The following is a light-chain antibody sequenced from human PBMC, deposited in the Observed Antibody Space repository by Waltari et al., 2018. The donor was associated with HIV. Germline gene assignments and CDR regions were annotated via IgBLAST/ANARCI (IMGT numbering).Light chain of an antibody. CDR3: CAYAGGLE. J-gene: IGLJ2*01. Sequence: QSALTQPASVSGSPGQSITISCTGTSSDTGNYNLVSWYQLYPGKAPKLIIYEDNTRPSGVSNRFSGSKSADTASLTISGLQAEDEADYYCCAYAGGLEFGGGTKLTVL. CDR2: EDN. V-gene: IGLV2-23*01. CDR1: SSDTGNYNL.